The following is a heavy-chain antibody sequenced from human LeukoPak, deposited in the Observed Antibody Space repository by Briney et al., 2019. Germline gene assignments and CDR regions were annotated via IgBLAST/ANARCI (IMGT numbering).Heavy chain of an antibody. J-gene: IGHJ5*02. D-gene: IGHD2-2*01. Sequence: PSQTLSLTCAVSGGSISGNFYSWSWIRQPPGRGLEWLGYIFHSGSTYYNPSLKSRVTISVDTSKNQFSLKLSSVTAADTAVYYCARCLLPAAAAHNWFDPWGQGTLVTVSS. CDR1: GGSISGNFYS. V-gene: IGHV4-30-2*01. CDR2: IFHSGST. CDR3: ARCLLPAAAAHNWFDP.